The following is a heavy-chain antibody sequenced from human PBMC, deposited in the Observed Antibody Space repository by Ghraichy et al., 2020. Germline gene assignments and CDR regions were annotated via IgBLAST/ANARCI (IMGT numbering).Heavy chain of an antibody. J-gene: IGHJ6*03. CDR1: GGSISSYY. CDR3: ARGSVPLSGIYRGYDFLSSYYYFMDV. CDR2: IYYSGST. V-gene: IGHV4-59*01. D-gene: IGHD5-12*01. Sequence: SETLSLTCTVSGGSISSYYWSWIRQPPGKGQEWIGYIYYSGSTNYNPSLKSRVTKSVDTSKNQFSLKLSSVTAADTAVYYCARGSVPLSGIYRGYDFLSSYYYFMDVWGKGTTVTVSS.